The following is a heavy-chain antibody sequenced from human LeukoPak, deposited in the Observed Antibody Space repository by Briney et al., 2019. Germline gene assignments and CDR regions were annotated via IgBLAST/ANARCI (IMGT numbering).Heavy chain of an antibody. J-gene: IGHJ4*02. V-gene: IGHV4-34*01. CDR3: ARDMALYDSSGYYYDFDY. Sequence: SETLSLTCAVYGGSFSGYYWSWIRQPPGKGLEWIGEINHSGSTNYNPSLKSRVTISVDTSKNQFSLELSSVTAADTAVYYCARDMALYDSSGYYYDFDYWGQGTLVTVSS. D-gene: IGHD3-22*01. CDR1: GGSFSGYY. CDR2: INHSGST.